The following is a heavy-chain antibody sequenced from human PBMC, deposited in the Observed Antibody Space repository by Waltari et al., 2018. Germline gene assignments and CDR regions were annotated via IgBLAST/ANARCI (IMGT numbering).Heavy chain of an antibody. D-gene: IGHD2-15*01. CDR3: VRGAVDN. CDR2: IKQDGSEK. Sequence: EVQLVESGGGLVQPGGSLRLSCAASGFTFSTHWMSWARQAPGKGLEWVANIKQDGSEKYYVDSVKGQVTISRDNAKNSLYLRMNSLRDEDSAVYHCVRGAVDNWGQGTLVTVSS. J-gene: IGHJ4*02. CDR1: GFTFSTHW. V-gene: IGHV3-7*01.